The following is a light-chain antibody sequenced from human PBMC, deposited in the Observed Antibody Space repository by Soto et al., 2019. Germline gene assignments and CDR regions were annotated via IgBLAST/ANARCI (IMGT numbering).Light chain of an antibody. J-gene: IGKJ4*01. CDR3: QQYGNSPLT. CDR1: QSVRSDY. V-gene: IGKV3-20*01. CDR2: GVS. Sequence: PGQRATLSCRASQSVRSDYFAWYHQKPGQAPRVIIFGVSTRATGVPDRFSGSGSGTDFTLTISRLEPEDFALYYCQQYGNSPLTFGGGTKVEIK.